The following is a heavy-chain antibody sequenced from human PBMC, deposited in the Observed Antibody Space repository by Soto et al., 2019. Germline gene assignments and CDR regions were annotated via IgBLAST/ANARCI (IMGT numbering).Heavy chain of an antibody. CDR3: ARDFYDSVGYTWFHS. V-gene: IGHV4-59*01. Sequence: PSETLSLTCTVSGDTSTSYYWGWIRQAPGKGLEWIGHIHNSGTSTHNPSLNGPVTISIDMSKKQSSLKLTSLTSADTAVYYCARDFYDSVGYTWFHSLSQGTLVTVSS. CDR2: IHNSGTS. J-gene: IGHJ5*01. D-gene: IGHD3-22*01. CDR1: GDTSTSYY.